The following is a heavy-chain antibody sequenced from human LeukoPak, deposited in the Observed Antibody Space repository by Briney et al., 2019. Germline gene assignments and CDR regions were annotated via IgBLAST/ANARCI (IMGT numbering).Heavy chain of an antibody. Sequence: GGSLRLSCVASGFTFGSYRMTWVRQAPGKGLEWVANIKTDGSQIYYVDSVKGRFTISRDNAKNTLYLQMNSLRAEDTAVYYCASLFLCYGCSSSSDAFYIWGQGTMVTVSS. D-gene: IGHD6-6*01. CDR3: ASLFLCYGCSSSSDAFYI. CDR2: IKTDGSQI. V-gene: IGHV3-7*01. J-gene: IGHJ3*02. CDR1: GFTFGSYR.